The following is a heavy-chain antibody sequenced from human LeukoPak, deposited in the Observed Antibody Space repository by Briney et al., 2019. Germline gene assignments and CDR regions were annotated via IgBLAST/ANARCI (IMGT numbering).Heavy chain of an antibody. CDR3: ASTHGITGTSIGY. J-gene: IGHJ4*02. CDR1: GFTFSTYA. Sequence: GRSLRLSCAASGFTFSTYAMHWVRQAPGKGLEWVALISYDGTYEYYADSVKGRFTISRDNAKNSLYLQMNSLRDEDTAVYYCASTHGITGTSIGYWGQGTLVTVSS. D-gene: IGHD1-7*01. CDR2: ISYDGTYE. V-gene: IGHV3-30-3*01.